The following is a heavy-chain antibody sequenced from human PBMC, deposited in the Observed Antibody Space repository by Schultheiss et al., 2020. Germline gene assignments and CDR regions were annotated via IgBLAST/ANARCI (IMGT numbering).Heavy chain of an antibody. V-gene: IGHV4-34*01. Sequence: SETLSLTCAVDGGSFSGYYWSWIRQHPGKGLEWIGYIYYSGSTYYNPSLKSRVTISVDTSKNQFSLKLSSVTAADTAVYYCARRRCSGGSCYSSSWFDPWGQGTLVTVSS. D-gene: IGHD2-15*01. CDR1: GGSFSGYY. CDR3: ARRRCSGGSCYSSSWFDP. J-gene: IGHJ5*02. CDR2: IYYSGST.